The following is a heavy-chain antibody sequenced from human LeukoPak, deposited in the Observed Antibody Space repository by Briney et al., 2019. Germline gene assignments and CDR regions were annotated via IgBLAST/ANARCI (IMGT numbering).Heavy chain of an antibody. D-gene: IGHD3-16*02. CDR1: GGSISSSSYY. Sequence: SETLSLTCTVSGGSISSSSYYWGWIRQPPGKGLEWIGSIYYSGSTNYNPSLKSRVTISVDTSKNQFSLKPSSVTAADTAVYYCARGPGGKDYVWGSYRKRYYFDYWGQGTLVTVSS. V-gene: IGHV4-39*07. CDR2: IYYSGST. J-gene: IGHJ4*02. CDR3: ARGPGGKDYVWGSYRKRYYFDY.